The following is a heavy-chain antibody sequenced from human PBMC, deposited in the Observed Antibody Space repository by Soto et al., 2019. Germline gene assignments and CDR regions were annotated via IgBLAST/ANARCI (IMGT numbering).Heavy chain of an antibody. Sequence: SVKVSCKASGGTFSSYTISWVRQAPGQGLEWMGRIIPIRGITNYAQKSQGWVTITRDTSISTAYMELSSLRSDDTAVYYCARGTSIAARVYYYYYMDVWGKGTTVTVSS. J-gene: IGHJ6*03. CDR3: ARGTSIAARVYYYYYMDV. CDR2: IIPIRGIT. D-gene: IGHD6-6*01. CDR1: GGTFSSYT. V-gene: IGHV1-69*02.